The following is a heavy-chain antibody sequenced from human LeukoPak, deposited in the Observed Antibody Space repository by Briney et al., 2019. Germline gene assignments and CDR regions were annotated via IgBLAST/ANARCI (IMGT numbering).Heavy chain of an antibody. J-gene: IGHJ4*02. CDR2: IYSGGST. Sequence: PGGSLRLSCAASGFTVSSNYMSWVRQAPGKGLEWVSVIYSGGSTYYADSVKGRFTISRDNSKNTLYLQMNSLRAEDTAVYYCARVALLAVFDYWGQGTLVTVSS. CDR1: GFTVSSNY. V-gene: IGHV3-66*01. CDR3: ARVALLAVFDY. D-gene: IGHD6-19*01.